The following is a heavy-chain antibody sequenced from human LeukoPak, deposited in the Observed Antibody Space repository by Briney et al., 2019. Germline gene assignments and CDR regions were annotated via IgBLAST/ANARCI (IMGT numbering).Heavy chain of an antibody. V-gene: IGHV3-23*01. Sequence: GGSLRLSCEASGFVFSTYGMSWVRQAPGKGLEWVSSISGSGMRIDYADAVKGRFIISRDNSKNTVHLQMNSLRVEDTAKYCCAKMVTGHFDFWGQGILVTVSS. D-gene: IGHD2-21*02. J-gene: IGHJ4*02. CDR2: ISGSGMRI. CDR3: AKMVTGHFDF. CDR1: GFVFSTYG.